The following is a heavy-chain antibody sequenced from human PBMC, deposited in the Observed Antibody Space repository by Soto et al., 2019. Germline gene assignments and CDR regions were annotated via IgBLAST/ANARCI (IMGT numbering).Heavy chain of an antibody. CDR2: INPNSGGT. D-gene: IGHD3-3*01. V-gene: IGHV1-2*02. J-gene: IGHJ4*02. CDR1: GYTFTGYY. Sequence: GASVKVSCKASGYTFTGYYMHWVRQAPGQGLEWMGWINPNSGGTNYAQKFQGRVTMTRDTSISTAYMELSRLRSDDTAVYYCARVGHVLRFLEWSNGNAYWGQGTLVTVSS. CDR3: ARVGHVLRFLEWSNGNAY.